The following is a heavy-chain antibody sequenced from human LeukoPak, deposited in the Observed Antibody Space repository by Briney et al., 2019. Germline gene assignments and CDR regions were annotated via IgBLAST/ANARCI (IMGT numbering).Heavy chain of an antibody. Sequence: GGSLRLSCAASGFTVSSNYMTWVRQAPGKGLEWVSIIHDSGNTYYADSVKGRFTVTRDNSRNTVSLEMNSLRVDDTAVYYCVSHSDPLTGYSFDYWGQGTLVTVPS. CDR3: VSHSDPLTGYSFDY. CDR2: IHDSGNT. D-gene: IGHD3-9*01. V-gene: IGHV3-53*01. CDR1: GFTVSSNY. J-gene: IGHJ4*02.